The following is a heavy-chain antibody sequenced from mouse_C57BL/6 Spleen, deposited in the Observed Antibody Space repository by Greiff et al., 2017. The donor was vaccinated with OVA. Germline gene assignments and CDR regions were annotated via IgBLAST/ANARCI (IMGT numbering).Heavy chain of an antibody. CDR1: GFSLTSYG. Sequence: VQLVESGPGLVQPSQSLSITCTVSGFSLTSYGVHWVRQSPGKGLEWLGVIWRGGSTDYNAAFMSRLSITKDNSKSQVFFKMNSLQADDTAIYYCAKSITTVARDAMDYWGQGTSVTVSS. V-gene: IGHV2-5*01. D-gene: IGHD1-1*01. CDR3: AKSITTVARDAMDY. CDR2: IWRGGST. J-gene: IGHJ4*01.